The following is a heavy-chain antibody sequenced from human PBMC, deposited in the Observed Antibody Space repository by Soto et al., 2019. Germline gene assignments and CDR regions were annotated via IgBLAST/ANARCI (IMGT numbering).Heavy chain of an antibody. CDR1: GFTFNRHA. J-gene: IGHJ4*02. CDR2: ISSSGEYT. V-gene: IGHV3-64D*06. Sequence: GALRLSCSPSGFTFNRHAMHWVRQAPGKGLEYLSAISSSGEYTYYADSVKGRFTISRDNSRNTLYFQMSSLRPEDTAVYFCVKVIYDSGWYGVFFDYWGQGTSVTVSS. CDR3: VKVIYDSGWYGVFFDY. D-gene: IGHD6-19*01.